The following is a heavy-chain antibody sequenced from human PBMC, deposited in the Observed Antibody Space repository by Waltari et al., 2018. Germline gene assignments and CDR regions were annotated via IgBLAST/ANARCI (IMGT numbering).Heavy chain of an antibody. CDR2: RWDDGSNK. V-gene: IGHV3-33*01. CDR1: GFTFSSYG. CDR3: ARDMTYSSGWYGAFDY. J-gene: IGHJ4*02. Sequence: QVQLVESGGGVVQPGRSLRLSCAASGFTFSSYGMHWVRQAPGKGLEWVVGRWDDGSNKYYADAGKGRFTISRDNYKNTLYLQMNSLRAEDTAVYYWARDMTYSSGWYGAFDYWGQGTLVTVSS. D-gene: IGHD6-19*01.